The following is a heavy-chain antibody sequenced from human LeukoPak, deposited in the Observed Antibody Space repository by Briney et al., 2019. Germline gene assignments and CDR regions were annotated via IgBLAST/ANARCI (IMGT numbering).Heavy chain of an antibody. Sequence: ASVKVSCKASGYTFTSYGISWVRQAPGHGLECMGWITTYNGNTNDAQKLQGRVTMTTETSTSTAYMELRSLRSDDTAVYYCARGHNIGYDFWSGDYTWFDPWGQGTLVTVSS. J-gene: IGHJ5*02. CDR1: GYTFTSYG. CDR2: ITTYNGNT. CDR3: ARGHNIGYDFWSGDYTWFDP. V-gene: IGHV1-18*01. D-gene: IGHD3-3*01.